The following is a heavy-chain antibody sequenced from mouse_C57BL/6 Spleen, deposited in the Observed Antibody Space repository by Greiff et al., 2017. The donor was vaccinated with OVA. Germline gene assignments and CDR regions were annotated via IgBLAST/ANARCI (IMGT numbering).Heavy chain of an antibody. CDR1: GFPFTAYY. CDR2: IRNKANGYTT. Sequence: EVKLEESGGGLVQPGGSLSLSCAASGFPFTAYYMSWVRQPPGKALEWLGFIRNKANGYTTEYSASVKGRFTISRDNSQSILYLQMNALRAEDSATYYCARSYYYGSSYDGWFAYWGQGTLVTVSA. J-gene: IGHJ3*01. D-gene: IGHD1-1*01. V-gene: IGHV7-3*01. CDR3: ARSYYYGSSYDGWFAY.